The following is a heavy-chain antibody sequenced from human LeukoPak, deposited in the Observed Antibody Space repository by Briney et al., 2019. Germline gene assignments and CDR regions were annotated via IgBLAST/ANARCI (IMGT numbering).Heavy chain of an antibody. Sequence: GGSLRLSCAASGFTVSSNYMSWVRQAPGKGLEWVSVIYTSGSTYYADSVKGRFTISRDNSQNTLYLQMNSLRAEDTAVYYCTRLDGYNFDSSDYWGQGTLVTVSS. CDR2: IYTSGST. D-gene: IGHD5-24*01. CDR3: TRLDGYNFDSSDY. V-gene: IGHV3-66*04. J-gene: IGHJ4*02. CDR1: GFTVSSNY.